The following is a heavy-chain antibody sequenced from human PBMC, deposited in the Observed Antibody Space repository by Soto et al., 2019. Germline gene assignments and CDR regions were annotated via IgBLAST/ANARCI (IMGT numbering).Heavy chain of an antibody. D-gene: IGHD4-17*01. Sequence: SETLSLTCAVYGGSFSGYYWSWIRQPPGKGLEWIGEINHSGSTNYNPSLKSRVTISVDTSKNQSSLKLSSVTAADTAVYYCAKTYGDYGGGAFDIWGQGTMVTVSS. CDR3: AKTYGDYGGGAFDI. CDR1: GGSFSGYY. CDR2: INHSGST. V-gene: IGHV4-34*01. J-gene: IGHJ3*02.